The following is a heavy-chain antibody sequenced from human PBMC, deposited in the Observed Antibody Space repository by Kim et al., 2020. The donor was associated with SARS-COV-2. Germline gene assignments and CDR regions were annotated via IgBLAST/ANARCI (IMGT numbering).Heavy chain of an antibody. D-gene: IGHD6-19*01. J-gene: IGHJ6*02. V-gene: IGHV3-15*01. CDR1: VFTFSNAW. CDR3: TTELGTLIAVAGNYYYGMDV. Sequence: GGSLRLSCAASVFTFSNAWMSWVRQAPGKGLEWVGRIKSKTDGGTTDYAAPVKGRFTISRDDSKNTLYLQMNSLKTEDTAVYYCTTELGTLIAVAGNYYYGMDVWGQGTTVTVSS. CDR2: IKSKTDGGTT.